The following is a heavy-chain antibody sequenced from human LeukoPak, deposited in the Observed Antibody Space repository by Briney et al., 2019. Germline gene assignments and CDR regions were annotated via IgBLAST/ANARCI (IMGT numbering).Heavy chain of an antibody. J-gene: IGHJ4*02. Sequence: SETLSLTCTVSGGSISSHYWSWIRQPPGKGLEWIGYIYYSGSTNYNPSLKSRVTISVDTSKNQFSLKLSSVTAADTAVFYCARKSSGSNRDFDYGGQGPLVTVS. V-gene: IGHV4-59*11. CDR3: ARKSSGSNRDFDY. D-gene: IGHD1-26*01. CDR1: GGSISSHY. CDR2: IYYSGST.